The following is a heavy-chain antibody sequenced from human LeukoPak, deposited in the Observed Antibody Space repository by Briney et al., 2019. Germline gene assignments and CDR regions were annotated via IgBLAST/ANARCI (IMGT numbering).Heavy chain of an antibody. CDR2: IYTSGRN. D-gene: IGHD3-3*01. CDR1: GGSISSGSYY. CDR3: ARGRFLEWLSYYFDY. V-gene: IGHV4-61*02. Sequence: SQTLSLTCTVSGGSISSGSYYWSWIRQPAGKGLEWIGRIYTSGRNIYNPSLKSRVTISVDTSKNQFSLKLSSVTAADTAVYYCARGRFLEWLSYYFDYWGQGTLVTVSS. J-gene: IGHJ4*02.